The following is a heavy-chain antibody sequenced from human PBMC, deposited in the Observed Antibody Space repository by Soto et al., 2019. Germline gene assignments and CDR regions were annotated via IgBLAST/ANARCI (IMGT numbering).Heavy chain of an antibody. V-gene: IGHV1-2*02. CDR3: ARGGCTDGVCTYYFDS. CDR1: AYTFTDYY. D-gene: IGHD2-8*01. J-gene: IGHJ4*02. CDR2: INPNSGST. Sequence: ASVKVSCKASAYTFTDYYIHWVRQAPGQGLEWMGWINPNSGSTKSTQRFQGSVTMTRDTSISTAYMELTRLRSDDTAVYYCARGGCTDGVCTYYFDSWGQGXLVTVYS.